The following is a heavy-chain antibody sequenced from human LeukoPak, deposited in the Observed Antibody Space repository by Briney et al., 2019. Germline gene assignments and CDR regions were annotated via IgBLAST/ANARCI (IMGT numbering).Heavy chain of an antibody. V-gene: IGHV4-4*02. CDR2: IYHSGTT. Sequence: SETLSLTCAVSGGSIGDGYWWSWVRQPPGKGLEWIGEIYHSGTTNYNPSLKSRVTISVDKSKNHFSLSLSSVTAADTAVYYCASLDAMVRGVIPNDYWGQGTLVTVSS. CDR1: GGSIGDGYW. CDR3: ASLDAMVRGVIPNDY. D-gene: IGHD3-10*01. J-gene: IGHJ4*02.